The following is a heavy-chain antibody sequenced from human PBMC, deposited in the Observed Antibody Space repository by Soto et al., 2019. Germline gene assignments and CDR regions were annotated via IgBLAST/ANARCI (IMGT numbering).Heavy chain of an antibody. Sequence: LSLTCTVSGGSISSYYWSWIRQPPGKGLEWIGYIYYSGSTNYNPSLKSRVTISVDTSKNQFSLKLSSVTAADTAVYYCARHVAAADPYYFDYWGQGTLVTVSS. V-gene: IGHV4-59*08. CDR2: IYYSGST. D-gene: IGHD6-13*01. CDR3: ARHVAAADPYYFDY. J-gene: IGHJ4*02. CDR1: GGSISSYY.